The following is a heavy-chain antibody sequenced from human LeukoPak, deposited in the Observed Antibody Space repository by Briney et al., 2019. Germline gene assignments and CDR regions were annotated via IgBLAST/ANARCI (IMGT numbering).Heavy chain of an antibody. V-gene: IGHV3-23*01. J-gene: IGHJ4*02. CDR1: GFTFSSYD. CDR2: ISGSGGST. Sequence: GGSLRLSCAASGFTFSSYDMSWVRQASGKGLEWVAAISGSGGSTYYADSVKGRFTISRDNSKNTLYLQMNSLRAEDTAVYYCAKESAYCGSDCRSLSDYWGRGTLVTVSS. CDR3: AKESAYCGSDCRSLSDY. D-gene: IGHD2-21*02.